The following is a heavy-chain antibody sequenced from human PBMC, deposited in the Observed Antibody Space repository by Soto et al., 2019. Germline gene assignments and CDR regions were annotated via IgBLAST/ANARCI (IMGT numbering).Heavy chain of an antibody. CDR1: GYTFTGYY. CDR2: INPNSGGT. D-gene: IGHD6-13*01. CDR3: ARGKGSPGSSSGYLLGGYDL. Sequence: ASVKVSCKASGYTFTGYYMHWVRPAPGQGLEWMGWINPNSGGTNYAQKFQGWVTMTRDTSISTAYMELSRLRSDDTAVYYCARGKGSPGSSSGYLLGGYDLWGQGTLVTGSS. V-gene: IGHV1-2*04. J-gene: IGHJ5*02.